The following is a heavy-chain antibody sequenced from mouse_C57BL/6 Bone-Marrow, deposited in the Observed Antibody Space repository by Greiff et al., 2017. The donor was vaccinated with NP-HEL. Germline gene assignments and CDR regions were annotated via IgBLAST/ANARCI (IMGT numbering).Heavy chain of an antibody. CDR1: GYTFTSYG. CDR3: ARYDTDYAMDY. V-gene: IGHV1-81*01. CDR2: IYPRSGNT. Sequence: VKLVESGAELARPGASVKLSCKASGYTFTSYGISWVKQRTGQGLEWIGEIYPRSGNTYYNEKFKGKATLTADKSSSTAYMELRSLTSEDSAVYFCARYDTDYAMDYWGQGTSVTVSS. J-gene: IGHJ4*01. D-gene: IGHD2-3*01.